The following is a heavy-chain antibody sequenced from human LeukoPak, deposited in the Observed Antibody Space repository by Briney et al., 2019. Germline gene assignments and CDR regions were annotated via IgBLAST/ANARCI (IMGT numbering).Heavy chain of an antibody. J-gene: IGHJ4*02. CDR2: VDHTGST. Sequence: SETLSLTCTVSDDSITLYYWTWIRQPPGKGLEWIGYVDHTGSTNFNPSLNGRVTISRDTSKNHFSLRLSSVTAADTAVYYCARHAMGGVVVAATSPLFDYWGQGTLVTVSS. V-gene: IGHV4-59*08. CDR1: DDSITLYY. D-gene: IGHD2-15*01. CDR3: ARHAMGGVVVAATSPLFDY.